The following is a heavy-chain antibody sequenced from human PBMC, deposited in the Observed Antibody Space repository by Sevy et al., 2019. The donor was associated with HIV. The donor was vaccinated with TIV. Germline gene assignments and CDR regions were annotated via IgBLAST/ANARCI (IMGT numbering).Heavy chain of an antibody. Sequence: GGSLRLSCAASGFTFSSYAMNWVRQAPGKGLEWVSGLSGSGGSTNYEDSVKGRFTISRDNSKNTLYLQMSSLRAEDTAVYYCAKDRVWELGDAFDIWGQGTMVTVSS. J-gene: IGHJ3*02. V-gene: IGHV3-23*01. CDR1: GFTFSSYA. CDR3: AKDRVWELGDAFDI. D-gene: IGHD6-13*01. CDR2: LSGSGGST.